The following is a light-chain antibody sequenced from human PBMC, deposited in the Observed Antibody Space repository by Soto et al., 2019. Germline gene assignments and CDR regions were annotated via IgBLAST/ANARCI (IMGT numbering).Light chain of an antibody. CDR2: GAS. J-gene: IGKJ1*01. CDR3: QQHSHWPPWT. CDR1: ENVRTF. Sequence: EVVLTQSPATLSLSPGERATLSCRASENVRTFVDWYQQKPGQAPGLLIYGASNRATGIPARFSGSGSGTDFTLTISDLEPEDFAVYYCQQHSHWPPWTFGQGTRVKIQ. V-gene: IGKV3-11*01.